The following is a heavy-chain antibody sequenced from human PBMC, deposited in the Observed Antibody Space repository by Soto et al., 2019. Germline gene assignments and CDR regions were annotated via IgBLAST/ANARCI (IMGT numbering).Heavy chain of an antibody. CDR3: AREGKSHSGEMDY. V-gene: IGHV1-69*01. D-gene: IGHD2-15*01. J-gene: IGHJ4*02. CDR1: GGTFSSYS. CDR2: IIPIFGTA. Sequence: QVQLVQSGAEVKKPGSSVKVSCKASGGTFSSYSINWVRQAPGQGLEWMGEIIPIFGTANYAQKFQGRVTITADESTSTAYLELSSLKSEATATDYCAREGKSHSGEMDYWCQRTLVTVTS.